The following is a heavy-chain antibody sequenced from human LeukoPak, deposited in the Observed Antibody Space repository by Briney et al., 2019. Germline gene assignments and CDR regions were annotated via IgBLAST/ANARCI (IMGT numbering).Heavy chain of an antibody. Sequence: QSGGSLRLSCAASGFTFSSCGMSWVRQAPGKGLEWVSAISGSGGSTYYADSVKGRFTISRDNSKNTLYLQMNSLRAEDTAVYYCARERIAAAGTGFDYWGQGTLVTVSS. CDR3: ARERIAAAGTGFDY. D-gene: IGHD6-13*01. J-gene: IGHJ4*02. V-gene: IGHV3-23*01. CDR1: GFTFSSCG. CDR2: ISGSGGST.